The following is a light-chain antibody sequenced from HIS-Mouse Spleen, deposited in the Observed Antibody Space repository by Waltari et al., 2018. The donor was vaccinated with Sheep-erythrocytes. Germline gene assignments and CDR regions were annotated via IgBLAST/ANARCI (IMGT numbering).Light chain of an antibody. CDR1: KLGDKY. V-gene: IGLV3-1*01. CDR3: QAWDSSTGV. J-gene: IGLJ2*01. CDR2: QDS. Sequence: SYELTQPPSVSVSPGQTASITCSGDKLGDKYACWYQQKPGQSPVLVIYQDSKRPSGIPERFSGSNSGNTANLTISETQAMDEADYYCQAWDSSTGVFGGGTKLTVL.